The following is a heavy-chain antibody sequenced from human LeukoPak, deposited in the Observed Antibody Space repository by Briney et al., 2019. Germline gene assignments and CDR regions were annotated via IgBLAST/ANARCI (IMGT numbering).Heavy chain of an antibody. CDR2: ISSSGSTI. CDR1: GFTFRSYE. V-gene: IGHV3-48*03. J-gene: IGHJ4*02. D-gene: IGHD3-3*01. Sequence: GGSLRLSCAASGFTFRSYEMNWVRQAPGKGLEWVSYISSSGSTIYYADSVKGRFTISRDNAKNSLYLQMNSLRAEDTAVYYCARVLSDYDFWSGYRPSSSDYWGQGTLVTVSS. CDR3: ARVLSDYDFWSGYRPSSSDY.